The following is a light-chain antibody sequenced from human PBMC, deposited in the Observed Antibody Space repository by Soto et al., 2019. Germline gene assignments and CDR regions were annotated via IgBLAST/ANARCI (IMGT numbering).Light chain of an antibody. V-gene: IGKV3-20*01. CDR2: GAS. CDR1: QRVSSSY. J-gene: IGKJ2*01. Sequence: EIVSTQSPGTLSLSPGERATLSCRASQRVSSSYLAWYQQKPGQAPRLLIYGASSRATGIPDRFRDSGSGTDFTLTISRLEPEDFAVYYCQKYGSSSYTFGQETKLEIQ. CDR3: QKYGSSSYT.